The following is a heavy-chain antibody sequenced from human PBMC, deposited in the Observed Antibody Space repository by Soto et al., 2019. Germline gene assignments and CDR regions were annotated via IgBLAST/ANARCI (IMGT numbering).Heavy chain of an antibody. CDR3: AGTFWFGDLLFDY. J-gene: IGHJ4*02. Sequence: HLQLQESGPGLVKPSETLSLTCTVSDDSITSGAYYWGLIRQPPGKGLAWIGTIQYPGSTYYNPSLKSRVTMPLDTSKNKYSLRLSSVTAADTPVYFCAGTFWFGDLLFDYWGPGTLVTVSS. CDR2: IQYPGST. V-gene: IGHV4-39*01. CDR1: DDSITSGAYY. D-gene: IGHD3-10*01.